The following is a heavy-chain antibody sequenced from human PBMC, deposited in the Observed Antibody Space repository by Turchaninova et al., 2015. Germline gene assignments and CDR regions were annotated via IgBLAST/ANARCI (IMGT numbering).Heavy chain of an antibody. Sequence: QVQLQQWGAGLLKPSETLSLTCAVYGGSCSGYYWSVIRQPPGKGLEWIGEIKHSGSTNYNPSIKSRVTISVDTSKNQFSLKLSSVTAADTAVYYCARGDGAFDYWGQGTLVTVSS. V-gene: IGHV4-34*01. CDR1: GGSCSGYY. CDR3: ARGDGAFDY. J-gene: IGHJ4*02. CDR2: IKHSGST. D-gene: IGHD1-26*01.